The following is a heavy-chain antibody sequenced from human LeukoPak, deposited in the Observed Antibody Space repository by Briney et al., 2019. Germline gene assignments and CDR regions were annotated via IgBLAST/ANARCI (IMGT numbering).Heavy chain of an antibody. CDR1: GGSISSYY. CDR3: ARVCDYEAFDI. J-gene: IGHJ3*02. Sequence: SETLSLTCTVSGGSISSYYWSWIRQPPGKGLERIGYIYYSGSTNYNPSLKSRVTISVDTSKNQFSLKLSSVTAADTAVYYCARVCDYEAFDIWGQGTMVTVSS. V-gene: IGHV4-59*01. CDR2: IYYSGST. D-gene: IGHD4-17*01.